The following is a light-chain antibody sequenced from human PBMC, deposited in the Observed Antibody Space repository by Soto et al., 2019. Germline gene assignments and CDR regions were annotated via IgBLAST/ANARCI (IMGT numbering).Light chain of an antibody. J-gene: IGKJ2*01. CDR1: ESISND. V-gene: IGKV1-39*01. CDR2: AAS. Sequence: DIQMTQSPSSLSAPVGDRVTITCRASESISNDLHWYQQKPGKAPKILIYAASTLQSGVPSRFSGSGSGTYFTLTISSVQPEDFATYYCQQSYTASPYTFGQGTKLQIK. CDR3: QQSYTASPYT.